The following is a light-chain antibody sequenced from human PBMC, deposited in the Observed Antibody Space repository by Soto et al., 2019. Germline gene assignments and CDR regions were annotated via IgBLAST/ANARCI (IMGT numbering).Light chain of an antibody. CDR3: QQYGSSPLLT. CDR2: GAS. J-gene: IGKJ4*01. Sequence: EIVLTQSPGTLSLSPGERATLSCRASQSVSSSYLAWYQQKPGQAPRLLIYGASSRATGIPDRFSGSGSGTDFPLTISRLEPEDFAVYYCQQYGSSPLLTFGGGTKVEI. CDR1: QSVSSSY. V-gene: IGKV3-20*01.